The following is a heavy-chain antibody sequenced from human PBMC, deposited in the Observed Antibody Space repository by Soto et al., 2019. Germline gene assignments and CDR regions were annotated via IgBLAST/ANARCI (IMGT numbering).Heavy chain of an antibody. V-gene: IGHV4-4*08. CDR1: GGSISSYH. CDR3: AKDSPAAGTLDY. J-gene: IGHJ4*02. Sequence: PSETLSLTCTVSGGSISSYHWSWIRQPPGKGLEWIGYIYNSGSTNYNPSLKSRVTISVDTSKNQFSLRLSSVTAADTAVYYCAKDSPAAGTLDYWGQGTLVTVSS. D-gene: IGHD6-13*01. CDR2: IYNSGST.